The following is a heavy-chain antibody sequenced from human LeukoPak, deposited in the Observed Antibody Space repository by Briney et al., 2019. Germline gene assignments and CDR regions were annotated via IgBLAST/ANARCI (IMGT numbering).Heavy chain of an antibody. J-gene: IGHJ4*02. D-gene: IGHD2/OR15-2a*01. CDR3: ARAVDSNYFDY. CDR1: RFTFSTSA. CDR2: ISGSGDST. Sequence: GGSLRLSCAASRFTFSTSAMSWVRQAPGKGLEWVSGISGSGDSTYYVDSVKGRFTISRDNAKNSLYLQMNSLRAEDTAVYYCARAVDSNYFDYWGQGTLVTVSS. V-gene: IGHV3-23*01.